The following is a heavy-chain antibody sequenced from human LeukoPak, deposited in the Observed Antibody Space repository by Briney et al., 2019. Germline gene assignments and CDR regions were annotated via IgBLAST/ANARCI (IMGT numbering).Heavy chain of an antibody. Sequence: ASVEVSCKASGYTFTNHYMHWVRQAPGQGLEWMGIINPSGGSTSYAQKFQGRVTMTRDTSTSTVYMELSSLRSEDTAVYYCARPRINTAMVPSDFDYGSQGTLVTVSS. D-gene: IGHD5-18*01. CDR2: INPSGGST. CDR3: ARPRINTAMVPSDFDY. V-gene: IGHV1-46*01. J-gene: IGHJ4*02. CDR1: GYTFTNHY.